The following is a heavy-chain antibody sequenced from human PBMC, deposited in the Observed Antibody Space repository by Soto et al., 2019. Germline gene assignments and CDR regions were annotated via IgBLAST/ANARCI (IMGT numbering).Heavy chain of an antibody. Sequence: PSQTLSLTCAISGGSVSSDTAAWNWIRQSPSRGLEWLGRTYYRSKWYNDYAGSVKSRISINPDTSKNQVSLHLNSVSAEDTAVYFCARGRGSGWNYYGMDVWGQGTTVTVSS. CDR2: TYYRSKWYN. J-gene: IGHJ6*02. V-gene: IGHV6-1*01. D-gene: IGHD6-19*01. CDR1: GGSVSSDTAA. CDR3: ARGRGSGWNYYGMDV.